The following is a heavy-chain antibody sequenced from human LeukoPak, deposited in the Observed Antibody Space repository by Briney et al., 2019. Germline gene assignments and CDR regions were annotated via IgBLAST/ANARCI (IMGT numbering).Heavy chain of an antibody. Sequence: GESLRLSCAASGFTFSSYSMNWVRQAPGKGLEWVSYISSASNTIYYADSVKGRFTISRDNAKNSLYLQMNSLRAEDTAVYYCAKDLNFEGYFDYWGQGTLVTVSS. D-gene: IGHD3-9*01. CDR2: ISSASNTI. CDR3: AKDLNFEGYFDY. J-gene: IGHJ4*02. V-gene: IGHV3-48*01. CDR1: GFTFSSYS.